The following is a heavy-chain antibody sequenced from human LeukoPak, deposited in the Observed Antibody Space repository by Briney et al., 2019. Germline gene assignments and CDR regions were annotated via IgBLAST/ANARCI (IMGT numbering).Heavy chain of an antibody. CDR3: VSYDYGDYGDDY. J-gene: IGHJ4*02. V-gene: IGHV3-64D*09. D-gene: IGHD4-17*01. Sequence: GGSLRLSCSASGCTFSSYAMHWGRQAPGKGLEYVSAINDNGRTTYYADPVKGRFTISRDNSKNTLYLQMSSLRDEDTAVYYCVSYDYGDYGDDYWGQGTLVTVSS. CDR1: GCTFSSYA. CDR2: INDNGRTT.